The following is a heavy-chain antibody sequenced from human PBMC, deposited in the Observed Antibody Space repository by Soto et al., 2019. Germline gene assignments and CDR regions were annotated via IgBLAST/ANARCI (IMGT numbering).Heavy chain of an antibody. CDR2: IYYSGTT. J-gene: IGHJ4*02. D-gene: IGHD1-26*01. CDR1: GYSISSSNW. CDR3: ARREIQGPIDS. V-gene: IGHV4-28*01. Sequence: QVQLQESGPGLVKPSDTLSLTCAVSGYSISSSNWWGWIRQPPGKGLEWIGYIYYSGTTYYNPSLKSRVTMSVATSKSQFSLKLTSVTAVDTAVYYCARREIQGPIDSWGQGTLVTVSS.